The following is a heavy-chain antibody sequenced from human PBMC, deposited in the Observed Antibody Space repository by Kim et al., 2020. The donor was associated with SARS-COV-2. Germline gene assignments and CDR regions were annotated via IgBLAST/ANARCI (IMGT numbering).Heavy chain of an antibody. J-gene: IGHJ6*02. CDR3: AKGPLTTRYYYYGMDV. CDR1: GFTFSSYG. V-gene: IGHV3-30*18. Sequence: GGSLRLSCAASGFTFSSYGMHWVRQAPGKGLEWVAVISYDGSNKYYADSVKGRFTISRDNSKNTLYLQMNSLRAEDTAVYYCAKGPLTTRYYYYGMDVWGQGTTVTVSS. D-gene: IGHD4-17*01. CDR2: ISYDGSNK.